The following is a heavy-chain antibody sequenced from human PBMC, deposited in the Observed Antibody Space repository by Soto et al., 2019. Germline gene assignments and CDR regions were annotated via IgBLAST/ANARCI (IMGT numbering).Heavy chain of an antibody. CDR1: GYTFTDYY. Sequence: QVQLVQSGAEVKKPGASVKVSCKASGYTFTDYYMHWVRQAPGQGLEGMGWINPNSGGTNYAKKFQGRVTMTRDTSISTAYMELNRLRSDDTAVYYCARDQSPSSGWPGMDVWGQGTTVTVSS. D-gene: IGHD6-19*01. CDR2: INPNSGGT. J-gene: IGHJ6*02. CDR3: ARDQSPSSGWPGMDV. V-gene: IGHV1-2*02.